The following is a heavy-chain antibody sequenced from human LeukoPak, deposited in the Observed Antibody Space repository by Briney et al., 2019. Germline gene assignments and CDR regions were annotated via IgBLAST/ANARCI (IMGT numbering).Heavy chain of an antibody. CDR2: MYYSGIP. CDR3: ASHHGRGEAFDY. D-gene: IGHD3-10*01. J-gene: IGHJ4*02. V-gene: IGHV4-59*08. Sequence: PSETLSLTCTVSGASISDYYWSWIRQPPGKRLEGIAYMYYSGIPNYSRSLKSPVTMSADKSNNQVSLTLTSVTAADTAVYYCASHHGRGEAFDYWGRGTLVTVSS. CDR1: GASISDYY.